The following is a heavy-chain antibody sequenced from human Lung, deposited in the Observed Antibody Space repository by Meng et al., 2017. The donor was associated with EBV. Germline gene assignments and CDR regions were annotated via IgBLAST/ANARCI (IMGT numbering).Heavy chain of an antibody. CDR2: INTNTGNP. D-gene: IGHD2-15*01. CDR3: ARLYCSGGSCYTIDY. CDR1: GYTFTSFA. J-gene: IGHJ4*02. V-gene: IGHV7-4-1*02. Sequence: QLHLGQTGVELRKSWASVKVSCKDSGYTFTSFAMKWVRQAPGQGLEWMGWINTNTGNPTYAQGFTGRFVFSLDTSVSTAYLQISSLKAADTAVYYCARLYCSGGSCYTIDYWGQGTLVTVSS.